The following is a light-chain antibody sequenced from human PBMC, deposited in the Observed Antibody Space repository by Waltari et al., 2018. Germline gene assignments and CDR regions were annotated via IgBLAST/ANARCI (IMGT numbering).Light chain of an antibody. CDR3: QQFQSHLRT. Sequence: DIVLIQSPESLDVSLGERATITCKSSQSVLHSSNNKNYFAWYQQKPGQPPKLLIYWASTRKSGVPDRFSGSWSGTDFTLTISSLQAEDVAVYYCQQFQSHLRTFGQGTKVEIK. CDR1: QSVLHSSNNKNY. V-gene: IGKV4-1*01. J-gene: IGKJ1*01. CDR2: WAS.